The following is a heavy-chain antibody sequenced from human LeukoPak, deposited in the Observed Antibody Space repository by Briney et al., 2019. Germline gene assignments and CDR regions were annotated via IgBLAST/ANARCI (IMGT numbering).Heavy chain of an antibody. Sequence: GASVKVSCKASGYTFTSYGISWVRQAPGQGLEWMGWISAYSGNTNYAQKLQGRVTMTTDTSTSTAYMELRSLRSDDTAVYYCARDLGVVVPAAIDYWGQGTPVTVSS. V-gene: IGHV1-18*01. D-gene: IGHD2-2*01. CDR2: ISAYSGNT. CDR1: GYTFTSYG. J-gene: IGHJ4*02. CDR3: ARDLGVVVPAAIDY.